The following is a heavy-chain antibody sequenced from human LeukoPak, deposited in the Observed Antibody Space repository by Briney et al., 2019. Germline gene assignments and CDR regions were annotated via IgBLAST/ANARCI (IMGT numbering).Heavy chain of an antibody. D-gene: IGHD1-1*01. CDR3: ARNQLGFDY. CDR1: GFTFSSYG. Sequence: GGSLRLSCAASGFTFSSYGMHWVRQAPGKGLEWVAIISYDGSNKYYTDSVKGRFTISRDNSKNTLYLQMHTLRAEDTAVYYCARNQLGFDYWGLGALVTVSS. CDR2: ISYDGSNK. V-gene: IGHV3-30*03. J-gene: IGHJ4*02.